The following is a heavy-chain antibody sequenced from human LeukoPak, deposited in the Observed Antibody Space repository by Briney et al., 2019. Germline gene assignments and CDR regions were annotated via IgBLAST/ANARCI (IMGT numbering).Heavy chain of an antibody. V-gene: IGHV3-30-3*01. CDR2: ISYDGSIK. D-gene: IGHD6-19*01. Sequence: LSGRSLRLSCAASGFTFSSYAMHWVRQAPGKGLEWVAVISYDGSIKYYADSVKGRFTISRDNSKNTLYLQMNSLRAEDTAVYYCARDIHSSGWYLGYWGQGTLVTVSS. CDR1: GFTFSSYA. CDR3: ARDIHSSGWYLGY. J-gene: IGHJ4*02.